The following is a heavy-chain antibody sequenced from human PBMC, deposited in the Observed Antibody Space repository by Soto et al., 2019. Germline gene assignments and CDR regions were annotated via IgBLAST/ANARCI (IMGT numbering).Heavy chain of an antibody. J-gene: IGHJ6*02. CDR1: GFTFSSYS. D-gene: IGHD2-2*01. Sequence: PGGSLRLSCAASGFTFSSYSMNWVRQAPGKGLEWVSSISSSSSYIYYADSVKGRFTISRDNAKNSLYLRMNSLRAEDTAVYYCARNVVLAYYGMDVWGQGTTVTVSS. CDR3: ARNVVLAYYGMDV. CDR2: ISSSSSYI. V-gene: IGHV3-21*01.